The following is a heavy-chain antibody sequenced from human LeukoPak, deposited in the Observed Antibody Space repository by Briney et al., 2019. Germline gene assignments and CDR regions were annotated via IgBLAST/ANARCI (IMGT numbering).Heavy chain of an antibody. Sequence: PGGPLRLSCAASGFSFSSYSMNWVRQAPGKGREGVSFISGSSSTIDYADSVKGRFTISRDNGKNSLFLHMNSLRAEDTAVYYCARKNTTSSEDYWGQGTLVTVSS. CDR2: ISGSSSTI. V-gene: IGHV3-48*01. CDR1: GFSFSSYS. J-gene: IGHJ4*02. D-gene: IGHD6-6*01. CDR3: ARKNTTSSEDY.